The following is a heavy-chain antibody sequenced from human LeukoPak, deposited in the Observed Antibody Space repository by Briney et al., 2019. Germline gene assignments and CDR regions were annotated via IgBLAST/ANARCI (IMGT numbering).Heavy chain of an antibody. V-gene: IGHV4-59*01. CDR2: IYYSGTT. J-gene: IGHJ4*02. Sequence: PSETLSLTCTVSGGSISSDYWSWIRQSPGKGLEWIGYIYYSGTTSYNPSLKSRVTISLDTSKNQFSLKLNSVTAADTAVYYCARGANWGSPDYWGQGTLVTVSS. CDR3: ARGANWGSPDY. D-gene: IGHD7-27*01. CDR1: GGSISSDY.